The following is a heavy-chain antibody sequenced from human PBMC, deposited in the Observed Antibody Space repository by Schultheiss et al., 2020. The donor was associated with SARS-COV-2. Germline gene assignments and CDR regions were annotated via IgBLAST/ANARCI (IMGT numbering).Heavy chain of an antibody. Sequence: GESLKISCAASGFSFSSYGMHWVRQAPGKGLEWVAVISYDGSNKYYADSVKGRFTISRDNSKNTLYLQMNSLRAEDTAVYYCAKAGDCSSTSCNRFDPWGQGTLVTVSS. CDR2: ISYDGSNK. D-gene: IGHD2-2*01. CDR3: AKAGDCSSTSCNRFDP. V-gene: IGHV3-30*18. J-gene: IGHJ5*02. CDR1: GFSFSSYG.